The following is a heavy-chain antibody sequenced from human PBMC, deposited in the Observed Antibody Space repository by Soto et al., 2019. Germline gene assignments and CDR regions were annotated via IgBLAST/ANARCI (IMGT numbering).Heavy chain of an antibody. Sequence: GASVKVSCKASGYTFTSYGISWVRQAPGQGLEWMGWISAYNGNTNYAQKLQGRVTMTTDTSTSTAYMELRSLRSDDTAVYYCARDRGRDYGDYKAFDIWGQGTMVTVSS. D-gene: IGHD4-17*01. V-gene: IGHV1-18*01. CDR1: GYTFTSYG. J-gene: IGHJ3*02. CDR2: ISAYNGNT. CDR3: ARDRGRDYGDYKAFDI.